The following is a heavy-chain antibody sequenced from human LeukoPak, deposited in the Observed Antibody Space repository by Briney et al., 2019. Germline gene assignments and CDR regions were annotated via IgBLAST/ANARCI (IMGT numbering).Heavy chain of an antibody. V-gene: IGHV1-2*06. CDR1: GYTFTGYY. D-gene: IGHD6-19*01. CDR2: INPNSGGT. Sequence: ASVKVSCKASGYTFTGYYMHWVRQAPGQGLEWMGRINPNSGGTNYAQKFQDRVTMTRDTSISTAYMELSRLRSDDTAVYYCARSSSDWYLNDYWGQGTLVTVSS. CDR3: ARSSSDWYLNDY. J-gene: IGHJ4*02.